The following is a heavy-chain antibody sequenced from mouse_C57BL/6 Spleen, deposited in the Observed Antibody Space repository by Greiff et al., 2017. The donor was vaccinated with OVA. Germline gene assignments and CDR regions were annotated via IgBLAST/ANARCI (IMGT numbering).Heavy chain of an antibody. CDR1: GYTFTDYY. J-gene: IGHJ4*01. Sequence: EVQLQQSGPELVKPGASVKISCKASGYTFTDYYMNWVKQSHGKSLEWIGDINPNTGGTSYNQKFKGKATLTVDKSSSTAYMEIRSLTSEDSAVYYCAKNYYYGSRCYAVDYWGQGTSVTVSS. CDR3: AKNYYYGSRCYAVDY. D-gene: IGHD1-1*01. V-gene: IGHV1-26*01. CDR2: INPNTGGT.